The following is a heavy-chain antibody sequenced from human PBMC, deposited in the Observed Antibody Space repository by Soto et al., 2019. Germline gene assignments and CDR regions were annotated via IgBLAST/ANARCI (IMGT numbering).Heavy chain of an antibody. CDR1: GYILTDYY. CDR3: ASEKTKFYD. V-gene: IGHV1-2*02. J-gene: IGHJ4*01. CDR2: INPNSGGT. Sequence: ASVKVSCKTSGYILTDYYMHWVRQAPGQGLEWMGWINPNSGGTNYAQKFQGRVTMTTDTSISTAYLGLANLTFEDTAVYYCASEKTKFYDCGQGTLFTLPS.